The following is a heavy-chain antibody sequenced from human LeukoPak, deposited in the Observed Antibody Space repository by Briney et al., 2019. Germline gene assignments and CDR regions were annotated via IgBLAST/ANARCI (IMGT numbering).Heavy chain of an antibody. J-gene: IGHJ3*02. CDR3: AKLDYYDSSGYYNDAFDI. D-gene: IGHD3-22*01. CDR1: GFTFSSYG. Sequence: PGGSLRLSCAASGFTFSSYGMHWVRQAPGKGLEWVSAITGSGVSTYYADSVKGRFTISRDNSKNTLYLQMNSLRAEDTAVYYCAKLDYYDSSGYYNDAFDIWGQGTMVTVSS. CDR2: ITGSGVST. V-gene: IGHV3-23*01.